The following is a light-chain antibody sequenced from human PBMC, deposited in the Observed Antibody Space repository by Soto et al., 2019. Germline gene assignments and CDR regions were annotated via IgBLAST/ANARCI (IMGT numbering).Light chain of an antibody. V-gene: IGKV3-20*01. CDR1: QSVSSSY. CDR3: QQYGSSPVT. J-gene: IGKJ5*01. CDR2: GAS. Sequence: EIVLTQSPGTLSLSPGERATLSCRASQSVSSSYLAWYQQKPGQAPRLLIYGASSRATGIPDRFSGSGSGTDFTLTISRLEPEDFAEYYCQQYGSSPVTFGQGTRLAIK.